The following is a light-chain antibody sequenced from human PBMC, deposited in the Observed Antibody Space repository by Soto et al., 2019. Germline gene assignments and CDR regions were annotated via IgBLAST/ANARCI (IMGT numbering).Light chain of an antibody. CDR1: SSDVGGYNR. J-gene: IGLJ1*01. CDR2: EVS. CDR3: SSYTSSSTYV. Sequence: QSVLTQPTSVSGSPGQSVTISCTGTSSDVGGYNRVSWYRQPPGTAPKLMIYEVSNRPSGVPDRFSGSKSGNTASLTISGLQAEDEADYYCSSYTSSSTYVFGTGTKVTVL. V-gene: IGLV2-18*02.